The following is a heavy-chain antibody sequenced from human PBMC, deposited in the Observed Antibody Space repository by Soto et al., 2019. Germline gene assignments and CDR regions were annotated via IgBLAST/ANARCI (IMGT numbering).Heavy chain of an antibody. CDR2: IIPIFGTA. J-gene: IGHJ4*02. CDR3: ARSPYIAVAGPYFDY. CDR1: GGTFSSYA. Sequence: SVKVSCKASGGTFSSYAISWVRQAPGQGLEWMGGIIPIFGTANYAQKFQGRVTITADESTSTAYMELSSLRSEDTAVYYCARSPYIAVAGPYFDYWGLGTLVTVSS. V-gene: IGHV1-69*13. D-gene: IGHD6-19*01.